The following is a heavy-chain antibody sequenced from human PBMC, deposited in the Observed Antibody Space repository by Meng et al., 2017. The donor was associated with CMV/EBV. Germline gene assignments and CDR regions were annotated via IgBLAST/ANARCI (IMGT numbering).Heavy chain of an antibody. CDR3: TYTVAAAAPWDDDDY. D-gene: IGHD6-13*01. CDR2: IYYSGST. CDR1: GGSISSYY. J-gene: IGHJ4*02. V-gene: IGHV4-59*01. Sequence: ESLKISCTVSGGSISSYYWSWIRQPPGKGLEWIGYIYYSGSTNYNPSLKSRVTISVDTSKNQFSLKLSSVTAADTAVYYCTYTVAAAAPWDDDDYWGQGTLVTVSS.